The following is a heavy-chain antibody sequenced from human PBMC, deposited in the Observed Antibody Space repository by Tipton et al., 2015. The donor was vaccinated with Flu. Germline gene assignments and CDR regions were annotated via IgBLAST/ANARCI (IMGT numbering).Heavy chain of an antibody. CDR3: AREKVGATSAFDI. CDR1: GGSISSYY. V-gene: IGHV4-59*01. Sequence: TLSLTCTVSGGSISSYYWSWIRQPPGKGLEWIGYIYYSGGTNYNPSLKSRVTISVDTSRNQFSLKLSSVTAADTAVYYCAREKVGATSAFDIWGQGTMVTVPS. CDR2: IYYSGGT. J-gene: IGHJ3*02. D-gene: IGHD1-26*01.